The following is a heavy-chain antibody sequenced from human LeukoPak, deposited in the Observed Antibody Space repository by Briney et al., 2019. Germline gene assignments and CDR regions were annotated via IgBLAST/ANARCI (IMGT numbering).Heavy chain of an antibody. CDR2: IYPGDSDT. J-gene: IGHJ4*02. CDR1: GYSFTSYW. Sequence: ESLKISCKGSGYSFTSYWIGWVRQMPGKGLEWMGIIYPGDSDTRYSPSFQGQVTISADKSISTAYLQWSSLKASDTAMYYCASASGDSSGYYESFDYWGQGTLVTVSS. D-gene: IGHD3-22*01. V-gene: IGHV5-51*01. CDR3: ASASGDSSGYYESFDY.